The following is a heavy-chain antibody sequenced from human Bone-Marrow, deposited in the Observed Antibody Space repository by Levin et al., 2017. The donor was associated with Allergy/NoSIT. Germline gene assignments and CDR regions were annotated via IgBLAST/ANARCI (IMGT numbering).Heavy chain of an antibody. D-gene: IGHD3-10*01. CDR2: IWSDGKNK. CDR3: TRDPRGADYFDL. J-gene: IGHJ4*02. V-gene: IGHV3-33*01. CDR1: GFNVTKYG. Sequence: GESLKISCAASGFNVTKYGMHWVRQAPGKGLEWAAVIWSDGKNKYYADSVKGRFNISRDNSKNMVYLELNSLRADDTAVYYCTRDPRGADYFDLWGQGTLVTVSS.